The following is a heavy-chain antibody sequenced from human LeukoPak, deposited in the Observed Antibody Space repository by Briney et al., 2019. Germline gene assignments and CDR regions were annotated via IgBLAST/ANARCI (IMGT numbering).Heavy chain of an antibody. CDR2: IIPIFGTA. V-gene: IGHV1-69*13. CDR3: ARDWDSGSSRLDY. D-gene: IGHD1-26*01. CDR1: GGTFSSYA. J-gene: IGHJ4*02. Sequence: SVKVSCKASGGTFSSYAISWVRQAPGQGLEWMGGIIPIFGTANYAQKFQGRVTITADESTSTAYMELSSLRSEDTAVYYCARDWDSGSSRLDYWGQGTLVTASS.